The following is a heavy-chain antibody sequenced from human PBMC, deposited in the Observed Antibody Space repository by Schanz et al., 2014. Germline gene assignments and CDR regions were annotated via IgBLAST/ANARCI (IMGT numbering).Heavy chain of an antibody. D-gene: IGHD3-9*01. CDR3: AKQIHYDMVTVTRN. J-gene: IGHJ4*02. CDR1: GFTFSSYS. CDR2: ISSSSSYI. V-gene: IGHV3-21*04. Sequence: EVQLVESGGGLVKPGGSLRLSCAASGFTFSSYSMNWVRQAPGKGLEWVSSISSSSSYIYYADSVKGRFTISRDNAKNSLYLQMNSLRAEDTAVYYCAKQIHYDMVTVTRNWGQGTLVTVSS.